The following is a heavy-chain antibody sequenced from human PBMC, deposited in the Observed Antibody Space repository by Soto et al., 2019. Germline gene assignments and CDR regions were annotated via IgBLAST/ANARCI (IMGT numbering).Heavy chain of an antibody. Sequence: SETLSLTCAVYGGSFSGYYWSWIRQPPGKGLEWIGEINHSGSTNYNPSLKSRVTISVDTSKNQFSLKLSSVTAADTAVYYYARGLCSSTCCYQAPMHYYYGMDVWGQGTTVTVSS. V-gene: IGHV4-34*01. CDR2: INHSGST. CDR3: ARGLCSSTCCYQAPMHYYYGMDV. D-gene: IGHD2-2*01. J-gene: IGHJ6*02. CDR1: GGSFSGYY.